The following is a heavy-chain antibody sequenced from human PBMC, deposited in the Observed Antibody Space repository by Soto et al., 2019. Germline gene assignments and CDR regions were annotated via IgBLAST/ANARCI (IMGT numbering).Heavy chain of an antibody. Sequence: ASVKVSCKASGYTFTGYYMHWVRQAPGQGLEWMGWINPNSGGTNYAQKFQGRVTMTRDTSISTAYMELSRLRSDDTAVYYCAISRRDGYKTFDYWAQGTLVTVSS. CDR2: INPNSGGT. D-gene: IGHD5-12*01. V-gene: IGHV1-2*02. CDR3: AISRRDGYKTFDY. J-gene: IGHJ4*02. CDR1: GYTFTGYY.